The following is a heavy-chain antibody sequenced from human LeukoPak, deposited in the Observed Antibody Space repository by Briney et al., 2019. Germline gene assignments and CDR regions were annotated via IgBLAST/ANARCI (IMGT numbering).Heavy chain of an antibody. J-gene: IGHJ4*02. CDR3: AKDSSPHYYDSSGYEDY. CDR2: ISGSGGGT. CDR1: GFTFSSYA. V-gene: IGHV3-23*01. Sequence: GGSLLLSCAASGFTFSSYAMSWVRQAPGKGLEWVSAISGSGGGTYYADSVKGRFTISRDNSKNTLYLQMNSLRAEDTAVYYCAKDSSPHYYDSSGYEDYWGQGTLVTVSS. D-gene: IGHD3-22*01.